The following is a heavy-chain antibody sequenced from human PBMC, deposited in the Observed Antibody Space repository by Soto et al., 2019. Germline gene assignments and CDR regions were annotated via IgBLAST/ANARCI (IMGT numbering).Heavy chain of an antibody. CDR1: GFTFSSYG. J-gene: IGHJ4*02. V-gene: IGHV3-33*01. CDR2: IWYDGSNK. D-gene: IGHD6-13*01. CDR3: ALDSGYSSSWSDY. Sequence: QVQLVESGGGVVQPGRSLRLSCAASGFTFSSYGMHWVRQAPGKGLEWVAVIWYDGSNKYYADSVKGRFTISRDNSKNTLYLQMNSLRAEDTAVYYCALDSGYSSSWSDYWGQGTLVTVSS.